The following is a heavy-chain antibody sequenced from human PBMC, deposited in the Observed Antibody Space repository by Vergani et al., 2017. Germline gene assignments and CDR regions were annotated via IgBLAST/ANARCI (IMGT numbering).Heavy chain of an antibody. J-gene: IGHJ4*02. CDR3: AKGSGGRGRLRYYFDY. Sequence: EVQLVESGGVVVQPGGSLRLSCAASGFTFDDYTMHWVRQAPGKGLEWVSLISWDGGSTYYADSVKGRFTISRDNSKNSLYLQMNSLRTEDTALYYCAKGSGGRGRLRYYFDYWGQGTLVTGSS. CDR1: GFTFDDYT. V-gene: IGHV3-43*01. D-gene: IGHD4-17*01. CDR2: ISWDGGST.